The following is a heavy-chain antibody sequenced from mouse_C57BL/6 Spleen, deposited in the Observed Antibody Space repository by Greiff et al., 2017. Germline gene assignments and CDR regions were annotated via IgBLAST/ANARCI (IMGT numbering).Heavy chain of an antibody. V-gene: IGHV1-9*01. J-gene: IGHJ2*01. CDR3: ALLDRSSYVLFDY. Sequence: VQLQQSGAELMKPGASVKLSCTASGFTFTGYWIEWVKQRPGHGLEWIGEILPGSGSTNYTEKFKGKATFTADTSSNTAYMQLSSLTTEDSAIYYCALLDRSSYVLFDYWGKGTTLTVSS. CDR1: GFTFTGYW. CDR2: ILPGSGST. D-gene: IGHD3-2*02.